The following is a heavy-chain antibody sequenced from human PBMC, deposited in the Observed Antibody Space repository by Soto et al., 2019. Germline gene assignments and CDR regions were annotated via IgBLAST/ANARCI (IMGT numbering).Heavy chain of an antibody. V-gene: IGHV1-18*01. CDR1: GYTFTSYG. CDR3: ARVTYYYDSSGQSDY. Sequence: ASVKVSCKASGYTFTSYGISWVRQAPGQGLEWMGWISAYNGNTNYAQKLQGRVTMTTDTSTSTAYMELRSLRSDDTAVYYCARVTYYYDSSGQSDYWGQGTLVTVSS. CDR2: ISAYNGNT. D-gene: IGHD3-22*01. J-gene: IGHJ4*02.